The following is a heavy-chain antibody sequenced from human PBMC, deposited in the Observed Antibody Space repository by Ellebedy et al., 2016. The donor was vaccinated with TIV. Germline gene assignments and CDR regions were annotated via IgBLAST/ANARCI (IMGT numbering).Heavy chain of an antibody. CDR3: ARDGGGPYSYGLYYFDY. J-gene: IGHJ4*02. CDR2: IWYDGSNK. Sequence: GESLKISXAASGFTFSSYGMHWVRQAPGKGLEWVAVIWYDGSNKYYADSVKGRFTISRDNSKNTLYLQMNSLRAEDTAVYYCARDGGGPYSYGLYYFDYWGQGTLVTVSS. V-gene: IGHV3-33*01. CDR1: GFTFSSYG. D-gene: IGHD5-18*01.